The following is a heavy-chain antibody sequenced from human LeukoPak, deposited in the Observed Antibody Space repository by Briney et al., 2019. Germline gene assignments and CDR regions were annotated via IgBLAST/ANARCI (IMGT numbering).Heavy chain of an antibody. V-gene: IGHV3-23*01. CDR1: GFAFYTYV. Sequence: QTGGSLRLSCGASGFAFYTYVMSWVRQAPGRGLERGSGISGGGGITYYADSVKGRFTISRDNSRNTLYLQMNSLRAEDTAVYYCAKDSTASGSYYGMDVWGQGTTVTVSS. D-gene: IGHD5-12*01. J-gene: IGHJ6*02. CDR2: ISGGGGIT. CDR3: AKDSTASGSYYGMDV.